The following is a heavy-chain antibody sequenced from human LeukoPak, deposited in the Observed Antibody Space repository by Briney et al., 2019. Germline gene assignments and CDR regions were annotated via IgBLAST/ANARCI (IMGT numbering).Heavy chain of an antibody. Sequence: ASVKVSCKASGYTFTSYYMHWVRQAPGQGLEWMGWINTNTGNPTYAQGFTGRFVFSLDTSVSTAYLQISSLKAEDTAVYYCAKSWIQLWIDAFDIWGQGTMVTVSS. CDR2: INTNTGNP. CDR1: GYTFTSYY. CDR3: AKSWIQLWIDAFDI. V-gene: IGHV7-4-1*02. J-gene: IGHJ3*02. D-gene: IGHD5-18*01.